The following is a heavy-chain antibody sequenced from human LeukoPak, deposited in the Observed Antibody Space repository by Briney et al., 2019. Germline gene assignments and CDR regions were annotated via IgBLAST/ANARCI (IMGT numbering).Heavy chain of an antibody. CDR3: ARGGYWENWFDP. J-gene: IGHJ5*02. Sequence: SVNVSCKASGCTFSSYAISWVRQAPGQGLEWMGGIIPIFGTANYAQKFQGRVTITADESTSTAYMELSSLSSEDTAVYYCARGGYWENWFDPWGQGTLVTVSS. CDR2: IIPIFGTA. CDR1: GCTFSSYA. D-gene: IGHD1-26*01. V-gene: IGHV1-69*13.